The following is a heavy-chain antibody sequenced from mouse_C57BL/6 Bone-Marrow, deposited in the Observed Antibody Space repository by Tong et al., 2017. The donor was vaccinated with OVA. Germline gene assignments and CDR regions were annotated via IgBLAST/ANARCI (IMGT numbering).Heavy chain of an antibody. J-gene: IGHJ2*01. CDR3: ARWYYYGSIDY. CDR2: INPYNGGT. CDR1: GYTFTDYY. V-gene: IGHV1-19*01. D-gene: IGHD1-1*01. Sequence: EVRLQESGPVLVKPGASVKMSCKASGYTFTDYYMNWVKQSHGKSLEWIGVINPYNGGTSYNQKFKGKATLTVDKSSSTAYMELNILTSEDSAVYYCARWYYYGSIDYWGQGTTLTVSS.